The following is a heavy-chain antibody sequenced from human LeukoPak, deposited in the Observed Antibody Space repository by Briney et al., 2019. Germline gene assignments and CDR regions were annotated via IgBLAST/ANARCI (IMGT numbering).Heavy chain of an antibody. CDR1: GYTFTGYY. Sequence: ASVKVSCKASGYTFTGYYMHWVRQAPGQGLEWMGWINSNSGGTNYAQKFQGRVTMTRDTSISAAYMELSRLRSDDTAVYYCARDGGFDSSGLDYWGQGTLVTVSS. V-gene: IGHV1-2*02. CDR3: ARDGGFDSSGLDY. D-gene: IGHD3-22*01. CDR2: INSNSGGT. J-gene: IGHJ4*02.